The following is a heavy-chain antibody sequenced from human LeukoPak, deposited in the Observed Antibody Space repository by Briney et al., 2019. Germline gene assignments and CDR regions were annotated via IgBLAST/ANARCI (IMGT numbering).Heavy chain of an antibody. CDR3: AKGGGSSFRGDYYYYYMDV. V-gene: IGHV4-59*01. CDR1: GAAITDYY. D-gene: IGHD2-15*01. CDR2: IYNSEIT. J-gene: IGHJ6*03. Sequence: SETLSLTCTVSGAAITDYYWSWIRQAPGKGLEFIGYIYNSEITNYNPSLTSRVTMSVDTSKNQFSLKLKSMTAAGTAVYYCAKGGGSSFRGDYYYYYMDVWGKGTTVTVSS.